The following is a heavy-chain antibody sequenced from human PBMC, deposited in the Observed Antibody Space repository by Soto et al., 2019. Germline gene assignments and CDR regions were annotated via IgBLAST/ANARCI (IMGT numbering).Heavy chain of an antibody. Sequence: HLQESGPGLVKPSGTLSLTCDVSGGSISSSSWWTWVRQSPGKGLEWIGEIYHAGSPNYNPSFQSRVTIMADKCKNHFSMRLTSVTAADTAIYYCARGLSFRGDFDVWGQGTTVTVSS. J-gene: IGHJ3*01. V-gene: IGHV4-4*02. CDR1: GGSISSSSW. CDR2: IYHAGSP. D-gene: IGHD2-21*02. CDR3: ARGLSFRGDFDV.